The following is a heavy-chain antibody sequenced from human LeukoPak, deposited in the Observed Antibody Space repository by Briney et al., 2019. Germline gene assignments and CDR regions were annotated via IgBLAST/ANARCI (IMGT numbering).Heavy chain of an antibody. Sequence: PSETLSLTCTVSGGSISSYYWSWIRQPPGKGLEWIGYIYTSGSTNYNPSLKSRVTISVDTSKNQFSLKLSSVTAADTAVYYCARVLRFLGRPYYYYYMDVWGKGTTVTVSS. V-gene: IGHV4-4*09. CDR3: ARVLRFLGRPYYYYYMDV. J-gene: IGHJ6*03. D-gene: IGHD3-3*01. CDR2: IYTSGST. CDR1: GGSISSYY.